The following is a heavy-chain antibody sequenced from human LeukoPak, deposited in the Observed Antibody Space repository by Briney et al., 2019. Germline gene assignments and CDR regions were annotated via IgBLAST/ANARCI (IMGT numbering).Heavy chain of an antibody. CDR3: ARAVRYASGPLTDLLPYYFDS. CDR2: IIPIFGTA. Sequence: ASVKVSCKTSGGTFSSYAISWVRQAPGQGLEWMGRIIPIFGTANYAQKFQGRVTISRDTSATTAYMELSSLTSEDMAVFYCARAVRYASGPLTDLLPYYFDSWGQGTLVTVSS. V-gene: IGHV1-69*05. J-gene: IGHJ4*02. D-gene: IGHD6-19*01. CDR1: GGTFSSYA.